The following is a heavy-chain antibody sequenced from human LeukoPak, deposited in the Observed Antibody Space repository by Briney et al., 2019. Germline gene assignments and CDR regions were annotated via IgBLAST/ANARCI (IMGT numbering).Heavy chain of an antibody. D-gene: IGHD6-13*01. V-gene: IGHV1-18*01. CDR1: GYTFTTYY. Sequence: ASVKVSCKASGYTFTTYYISWVRQAPGQGLEWMGWISAYNGNTNYAQKFQGRVTMTTDTSTSTAYMELRSLRSDDTAVYYCAREEGAPIAAANVWGRGTMVTVSS. J-gene: IGHJ3*01. CDR3: AREEGAPIAAANV. CDR2: ISAYNGNT.